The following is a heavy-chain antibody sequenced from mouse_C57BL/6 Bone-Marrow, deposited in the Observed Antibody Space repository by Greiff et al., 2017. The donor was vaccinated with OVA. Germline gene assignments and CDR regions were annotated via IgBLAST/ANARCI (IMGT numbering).Heavy chain of an antibody. J-gene: IGHJ3*01. CDR3: ARSYYDYPFAY. CDR2: IYPGGGYT. CDR1: GYTFTNYW. D-gene: IGHD2-4*01. Sequence: QVQLQQSGAELVRPGTSVKMSCKASGYTFTNYWIGWAKQRPGHGLEWIGDIYPGGGYTNYNEKFKGKATLTADKSSSTAYMQFSSLTSEDSAIYYCARSYYDYPFAYGGQGTLVTVSA. V-gene: IGHV1-63*01.